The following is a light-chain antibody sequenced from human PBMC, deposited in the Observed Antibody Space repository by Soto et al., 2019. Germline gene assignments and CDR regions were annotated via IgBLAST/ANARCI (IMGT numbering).Light chain of an antibody. V-gene: IGKV3-11*01. CDR2: DAS. CDR3: QQRGNWPPT. CDR1: QSVSSY. Sequence: EIVLTQSPAPLSLSPGERATLSCRARQSVSSYLAWYQQKPGQAPRLLIYDASNRATGIPARFSGSGSETDFTLPISSLEPEDFAVYYCQQRGNWPPTFGGGTKVEIK. J-gene: IGKJ4*01.